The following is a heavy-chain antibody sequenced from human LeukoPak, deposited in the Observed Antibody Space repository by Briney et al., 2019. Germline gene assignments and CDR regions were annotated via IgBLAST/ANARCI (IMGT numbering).Heavy chain of an antibody. CDR2: INHSGST. CDR3: ARATTVVRRFFGL. J-gene: IGHJ2*01. D-gene: IGHD4-23*01. V-gene: IGHV4-34*01. CDR1: GGSFSAYY. Sequence: SETLSLTCAVYGGSFSAYYWSWIRQSPGEGLEWIGEINHSGSTNYNPSLKGRVTISIDTSKNQFSLRLSSVTAADTAMYYCARATTVVRRFFGLWGRGTLIIVSS.